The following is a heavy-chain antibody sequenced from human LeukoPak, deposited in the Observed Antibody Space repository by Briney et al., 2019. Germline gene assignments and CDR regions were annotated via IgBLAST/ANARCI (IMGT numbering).Heavy chain of an antibody. Sequence: GASVKVSCKASENTFTNYYMHWVRQAPGQGLEWLGIINPNGDRTSYAQTFQDRVTMTRDTSTTTVYMELSSLRSEDTAVYYCARDMSTRVTPISYAFDVWGQGTMVTVSS. J-gene: IGHJ3*01. CDR1: ENTFTNYY. V-gene: IGHV1-46*01. D-gene: IGHD4-23*01. CDR3: ARDMSTRVTPISYAFDV. CDR2: INPNGDRT.